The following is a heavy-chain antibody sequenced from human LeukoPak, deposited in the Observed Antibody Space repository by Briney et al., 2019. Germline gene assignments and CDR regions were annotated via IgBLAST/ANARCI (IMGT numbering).Heavy chain of an antibody. CDR3: ARAEKAVTGTLDS. V-gene: IGHV4-59*01. D-gene: IGHD6-19*01. J-gene: IGHJ4*02. CDR2: MYNRGST. CDR1: GDSISNYY. Sequence: SGTLSLTCTVSGDSISNYYWSWIRQSPGKELEWIGYMYNRGSTIYNPSLKSRVTISTDTSKNQFSLRLTSVTAADTAVYYCARAEKAVTGTLDSWGQGTLITASS.